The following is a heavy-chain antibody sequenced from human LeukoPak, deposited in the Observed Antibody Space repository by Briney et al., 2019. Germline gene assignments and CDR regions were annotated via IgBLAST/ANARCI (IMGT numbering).Heavy chain of an antibody. D-gene: IGHD2-15*01. J-gene: IGHJ4*02. CDR2: IYYSGST. CDR1: GGSISSYY. CDR3: ASFFTDSSFDY. Sequence: SETLSLTCTVSGGSISSYYWSWIRQPPGKGLEWIGYIYYSGSTNYNPSLKSRVTISVDTSKNQFSLKLSSVTAADTTVYYCASFFTDSSFDYWGQGTLVTVSS. V-gene: IGHV4-59*01.